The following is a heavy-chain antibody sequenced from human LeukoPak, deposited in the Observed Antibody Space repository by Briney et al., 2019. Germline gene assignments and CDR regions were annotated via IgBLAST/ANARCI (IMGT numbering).Heavy chain of an antibody. CDR3: ARARWSSTGWFLGY. V-gene: IGHV3-74*01. D-gene: IGHD6-19*01. J-gene: IGHJ4*02. Sequence: GESLRLSCAASGFTFSSYWMHWVRQAPGKGLVWVSRVNPQGSGTSYTDSVKGRFTISRDNAKDALHLRMDNLRVEDTAVYYWARARWSSTGWFLGYWGQGTLVTVSS. CDR1: GFTFSSYW. CDR2: VNPQGSGT.